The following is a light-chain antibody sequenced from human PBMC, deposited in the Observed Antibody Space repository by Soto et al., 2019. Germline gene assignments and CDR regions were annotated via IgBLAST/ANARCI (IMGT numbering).Light chain of an antibody. CDR1: QSVSSN. CDR2: GTS. J-gene: IGKJ5*01. Sequence: EIVMTQSPATLSVSPGERVTLSCRASQSVSSNLGWYQHKPGQAPRLLIYGTSTRATGIPARFSGSGSGTEFTLTISSLQSEDFEVYYCQQYNNWPLTFGQGTRLEI. CDR3: QQYNNWPLT. V-gene: IGKV3-15*01.